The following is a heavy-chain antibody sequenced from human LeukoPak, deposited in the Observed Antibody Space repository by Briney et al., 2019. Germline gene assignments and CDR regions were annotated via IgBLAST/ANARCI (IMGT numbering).Heavy chain of an antibody. CDR2: IIPIFGTA. CDR1: GGTSSSYA. J-gene: IGHJ6*02. Sequence: ASVTVSCKASGGTSSSYAISWVRQAPGQGLEWMGGIIPIFGTANYAQKFQGRVTITADESTSTAYMELSSLRSEDTAVYYCATHRHQWELFPDYGMDVWGQGTTVTVSS. CDR3: ATHRHQWELFPDYGMDV. V-gene: IGHV1-69*13. D-gene: IGHD1-26*01.